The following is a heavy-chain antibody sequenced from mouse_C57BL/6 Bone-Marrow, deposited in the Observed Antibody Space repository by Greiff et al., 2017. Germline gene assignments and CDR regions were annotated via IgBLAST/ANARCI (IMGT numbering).Heavy chain of an antibody. J-gene: IGHJ3*01. CDR2: IDPSDSYT. CDR1: GYTFTSYW. D-gene: IGHD2-5*01. CDR3: ARRYYSNPFAY. V-gene: IGHV1-59*01. Sequence: QVQLQQPGAELVRPGTSVKLSCKASGYTFTSYWMHWVKQRPGQGLEWIGVIDPSDSYTNYNQKFKGKATLTVDTSSSTAYMQLSSLTSEDSAVXYCARRYYSNPFAYWGKGTLVTVSA.